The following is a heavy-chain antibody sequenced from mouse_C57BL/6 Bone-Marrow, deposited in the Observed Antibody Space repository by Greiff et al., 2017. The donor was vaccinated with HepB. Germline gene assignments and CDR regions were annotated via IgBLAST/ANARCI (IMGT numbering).Heavy chain of an antibody. Sequence: VQLQQSGAELARPGASVKLSCKASGYTFTSYGISWVKQRTGQGLEWIGEIYPRSGNTYYNEKFKGKATLTADKSSSTAYMELRSLTSEDSAVYFCARSSGPWFAYWGQGTLVTVSA. CDR3: ARSSGPWFAY. CDR2: IYPRSGNT. D-gene: IGHD3-2*02. CDR1: GYTFTSYG. J-gene: IGHJ3*01. V-gene: IGHV1-81*01.